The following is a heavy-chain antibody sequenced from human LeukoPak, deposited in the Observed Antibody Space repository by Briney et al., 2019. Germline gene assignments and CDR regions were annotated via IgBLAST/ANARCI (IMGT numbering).Heavy chain of an antibody. CDR1: GFTFSDYW. D-gene: IGHD3-10*01. CDR2: INTDGSIT. V-gene: IGHV3-74*01. CDR3: ARDRGPRTGFMVREAYDY. J-gene: IGHJ4*02. Sequence: GGSLRLSCAASGFTFSDYWIHWVRQAPGKGLVWVSRINTDGSITNYADSVKGRFSISRDNAKNTLYLQVSSLRAEDTAVYYCARDRGPRTGFMVREAYDYWGQGTLVTVSS.